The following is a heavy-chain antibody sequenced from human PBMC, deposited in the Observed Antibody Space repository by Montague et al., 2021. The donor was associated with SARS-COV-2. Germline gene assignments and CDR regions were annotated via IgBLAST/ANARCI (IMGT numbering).Heavy chain of an antibody. D-gene: IGHD2-15*01. CDR1: GGSISNGGYY. CDR3: ARGDGVVVAAPYI. Sequence: TLSLTCTVSGGSISNGGYYCSWIRQHPGKGLEWIGYMYDGGSTYYNPSLTSRVTMSLDTSKNQFSLKLSSVTAADTAVYYCARGDGVVVAAPYIWGQGTMVTVSS. V-gene: IGHV4-31*03. CDR2: MYDGGST. J-gene: IGHJ3*02.